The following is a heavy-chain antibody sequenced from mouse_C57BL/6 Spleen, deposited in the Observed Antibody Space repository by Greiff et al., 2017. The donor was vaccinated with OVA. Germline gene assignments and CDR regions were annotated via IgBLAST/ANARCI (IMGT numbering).Heavy chain of an antibody. J-gene: IGHJ3*01. CDR1: GYSFTSYY. Sequence: QVQLQQSGPELVKPGASVKISCKASGYSFTSYYIHWVKQRPGQGLEWIGWIYPGSGNTKYNEKFKGKATLTADTSSSTAYMQLSSLTSEDSAVYYCERGYDYDGWFAYWGQGTLVTVSA. CDR2: IYPGSGNT. CDR3: ERGYDYDGWFAY. V-gene: IGHV1-66*01. D-gene: IGHD2-4*01.